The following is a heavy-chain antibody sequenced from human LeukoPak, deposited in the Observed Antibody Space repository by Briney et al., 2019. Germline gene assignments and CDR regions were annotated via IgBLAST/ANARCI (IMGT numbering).Heavy chain of an antibody. CDR2: IYYDGST. V-gene: IGHV4-59*01. J-gene: IGHJ4*02. CDR1: GGSISNYY. CDR3: ARSSAISIDY. D-gene: IGHD5-12*01. Sequence: SETLSLTCTVSGGSISNYYWSWIRQPPGKGLEYIGHIYYDGSTNYSPSLKSRLTISVDTSKNQFSLKLSSVTAADTAVYYCARSSAISIDYWGQGFLVTVSP.